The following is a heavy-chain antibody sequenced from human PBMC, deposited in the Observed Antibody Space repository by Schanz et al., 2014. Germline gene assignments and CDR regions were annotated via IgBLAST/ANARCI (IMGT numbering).Heavy chain of an antibody. CDR2: ISYDGSKK. CDR1: GFMFSSYG. D-gene: IGHD3-10*01. J-gene: IGHJ3*02. CDR3: AKGRFGELSAFDI. V-gene: IGHV3-30*18. Sequence: VQLVESGGGLVQPGGSLRLSCAASGFMFSSYGMHWVRQAPGKGLEWVGVISYDGSKKSYADSVKGRFTISRDNSKNTLYLQMNSLRAEDTAVYDCAKGRFGELSAFDIWGQGTMVTVSS.